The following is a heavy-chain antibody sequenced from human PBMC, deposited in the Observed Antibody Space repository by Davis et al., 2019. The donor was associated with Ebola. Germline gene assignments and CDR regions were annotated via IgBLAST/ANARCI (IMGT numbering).Heavy chain of an antibody. J-gene: IGHJ4*02. CDR2: VYYSGST. CDR1: GASISNSSYY. CDR3: VSIFLSSGWQQ. D-gene: IGHD6-19*01. V-gene: IGHV4-39*01. Sequence: MPSETLSLTCFVSGASISNSSYYWGWIRQSPGKGLEWIGDVYYSGSTYYNPSLTSRVTISVDMSKNQFSLRLSSVTAADTAVYYCVSIFLSSGWQQWGQGTLVTVSS.